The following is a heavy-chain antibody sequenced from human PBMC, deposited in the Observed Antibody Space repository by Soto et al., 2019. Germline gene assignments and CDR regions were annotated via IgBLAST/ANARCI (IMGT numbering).Heavy chain of an antibody. Sequence: QVQLVESGGGVVQPGRSLRLSCAASGFTFSSYAMHWVRQAPGKGLEWVAVISYDGSNKYYADSVKGRFTISRDNSKNPLYLQMNSLRAEDTAVYYCARDPDSSSFCDYWGQGTLVTVSS. V-gene: IGHV3-30-3*01. CDR1: GFTFSSYA. CDR2: ISYDGSNK. D-gene: IGHD6-6*01. CDR3: ARDPDSSSFCDY. J-gene: IGHJ4*02.